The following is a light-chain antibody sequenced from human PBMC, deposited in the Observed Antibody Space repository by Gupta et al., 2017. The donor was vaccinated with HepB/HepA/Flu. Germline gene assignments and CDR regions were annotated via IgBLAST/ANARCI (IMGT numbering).Light chain of an antibody. Sequence: DIQMTQSPSTLSASVGDRVTNTCRASQDISNWLAWYQQKPGEAPRLLISKASILESGVPSRFRGSGSGTEFTLTISSLQPDDFATYYCQHYSRSSRTFGQGTKVEIK. CDR1: QDISNW. J-gene: IGKJ1*01. CDR3: QHYSRSSRT. CDR2: KAS. V-gene: IGKV1-5*03.